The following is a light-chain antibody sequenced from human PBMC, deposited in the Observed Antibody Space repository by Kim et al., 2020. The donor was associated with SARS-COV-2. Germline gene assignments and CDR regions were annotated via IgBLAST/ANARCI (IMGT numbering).Light chain of an antibody. CDR1: EGISSY. J-gene: IGKJ4*01. Sequence: IQLTQSPSSLSASVGDRVTITCRASEGISSYLAWYQQRPGQAPNLLIYGTSTLQSGVPTRFSASGSGTDFTLTISSLQPEDLATYYCQQLSSYPLTFGGGTKVDIK. CDR3: QQLSSYPLT. CDR2: GTS. V-gene: IGKV1-9*01.